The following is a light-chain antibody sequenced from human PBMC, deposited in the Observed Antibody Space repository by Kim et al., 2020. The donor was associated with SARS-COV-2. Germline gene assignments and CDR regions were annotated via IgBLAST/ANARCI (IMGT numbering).Light chain of an antibody. J-gene: IGLJ1*01. Sequence: THSCTGTGNDVGCFNHVSWYQQRPGKAPKLLISNVSSRPSGISYRFSGSKSGNTASLTISGLQAEDEADYYCSSYTSSSSLYVFGGGTKVTVL. V-gene: IGLV2-14*03. CDR1: GNDVGCFNH. CDR2: NVS. CDR3: SSYTSSSSLYV.